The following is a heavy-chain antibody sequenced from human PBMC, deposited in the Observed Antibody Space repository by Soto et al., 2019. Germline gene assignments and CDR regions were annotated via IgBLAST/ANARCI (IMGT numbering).Heavy chain of an antibody. Sequence: KPSETLSLTCTVSGASISYGGFSWSWIRQSPGKGLEWIGYISHLENTYFHPSFKSRLTMSIDSRRKQFSLNLSSVTAADMAVYYCARGGGYDSFDYWGQGVLVTVSS. J-gene: IGHJ4*02. CDR2: ISHLENT. D-gene: IGHD5-12*01. CDR1: GASISYGGFS. CDR3: ARGGGYDSFDY. V-gene: IGHV4-30-2*06.